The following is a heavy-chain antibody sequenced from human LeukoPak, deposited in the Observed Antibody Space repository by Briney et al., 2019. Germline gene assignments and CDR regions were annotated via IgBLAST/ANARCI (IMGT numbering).Heavy chain of an antibody. CDR3: ARARGNSSGWYYYGMDV. V-gene: IGHV1-8*01. Sequence: ASVKVSCKASGYTFTTYDINWVRQATGQGLEWMGWMNPNSGNTGYAQKFQGRVSMTRNTSISTAYMELNSLRSEDTAVYYCARARGNSSGWYYYGMDVWGQGTTVTVSS. CDR1: GYTFTTYD. CDR2: MNPNSGNT. J-gene: IGHJ6*02. D-gene: IGHD6-19*01.